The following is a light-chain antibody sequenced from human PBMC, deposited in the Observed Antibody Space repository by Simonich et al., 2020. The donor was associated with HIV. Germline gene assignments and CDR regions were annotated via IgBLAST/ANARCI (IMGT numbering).Light chain of an antibody. Sequence: DIQLTQSPSFLSASLGNRVTITCRASQCISSYLAWYQQKPGKAPKLLIYAASTLQSGVPSRFSGSGSGTEFTLTISSLQPEDFATYYCQQLNSFTFGPGTKVDIK. V-gene: IGKV1-9*01. CDR1: QCISSY. J-gene: IGKJ3*01. CDR3: QQLNSFT. CDR2: AAS.